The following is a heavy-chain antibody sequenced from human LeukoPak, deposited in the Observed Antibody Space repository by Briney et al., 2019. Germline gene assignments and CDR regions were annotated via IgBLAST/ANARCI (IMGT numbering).Heavy chain of an antibody. CDR1: GFTFSSYA. CDR2: ISGGVGST. Sequence: GSLRLSCAASGFTFSSYAMSWVRQAPGKGLEWVSNISGGVGSTYYADSVKGRFTISRDNSKNTLYLQMNSLRAEDTTVYYCAKDQYMVRGVAIFDYWGQGTLVTVSS. V-gene: IGHV3-23*01. D-gene: IGHD3-10*01. CDR3: AKDQYMVRGVAIFDY. J-gene: IGHJ4*02.